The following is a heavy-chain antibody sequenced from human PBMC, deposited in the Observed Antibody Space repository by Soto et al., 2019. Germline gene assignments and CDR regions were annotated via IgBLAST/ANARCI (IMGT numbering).Heavy chain of an antibody. D-gene: IGHD6-6*01. Sequence: GGSLRLSCAASGFTFSSYAMHWVRQAPGKGLEWVAVISYDGSNKYYADSVKGRFTISRDNSKNTLYLQMNSLRAEDTAVYYCATIGSSSSGGIWGQGTLVTVSS. J-gene: IGHJ4*02. V-gene: IGHV3-30-3*01. CDR1: GFTFSSYA. CDR2: ISYDGSNK. CDR3: ATIGSSSSGGI.